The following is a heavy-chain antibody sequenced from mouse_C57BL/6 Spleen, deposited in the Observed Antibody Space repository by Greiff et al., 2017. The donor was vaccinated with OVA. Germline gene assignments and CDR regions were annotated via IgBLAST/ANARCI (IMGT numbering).Heavy chain of an antibody. Sequence: DVKLVESGGGLVKPGGSLKLSCAASGFTFSSYAMSWVRQTPEKRLEWVATISDGGSYTYYPDNVKGRFTISRDNAKNNLYLQMSHLKSEDTAMYDCARAYYSNYDYAMDYWGQGTSVTVSS. CDR3: ARAYYSNYDYAMDY. CDR1: GFTFSSYA. J-gene: IGHJ4*01. D-gene: IGHD2-5*01. CDR2: ISDGGSYT. V-gene: IGHV5-4*03.